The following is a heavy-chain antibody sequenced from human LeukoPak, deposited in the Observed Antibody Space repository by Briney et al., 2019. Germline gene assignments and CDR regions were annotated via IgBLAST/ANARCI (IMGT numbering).Heavy chain of an antibody. CDR1: GFTFTDFY. Sequence: PGGTLRLSCAASGFTFTDFYMSWIRQAPGKGLEWVSYISTTSSYTKYADSVKGRFTISRDNSRNTLYLQMNRLRADDTAVYYCAKMKSTTVVIGAPDFWGQGTLVTVSS. J-gene: IGHJ4*02. V-gene: IGHV3-11*03. CDR2: ISTTSSYT. CDR3: AKMKSTTVVIGAPDF. D-gene: IGHD4-23*01.